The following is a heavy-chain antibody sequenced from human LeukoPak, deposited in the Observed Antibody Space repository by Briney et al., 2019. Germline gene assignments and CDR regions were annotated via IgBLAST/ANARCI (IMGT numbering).Heavy chain of an antibody. D-gene: IGHD2-15*01. CDR3: ANMMSPYFSGTDWFDP. V-gene: IGHV3-23*01. Sequence: GGSLRLSCAASGFTFRNNAVTWVRQAPGKGLEWVSAISGCALSTYYADSVKGRFTISRDNSKNMLYLQMKSLRAEDTAVYYCANMMSPYFSGTDWFDPWGQGTLVTVSS. CDR2: ISGCALST. J-gene: IGHJ5*02. CDR1: GFTFRNNA.